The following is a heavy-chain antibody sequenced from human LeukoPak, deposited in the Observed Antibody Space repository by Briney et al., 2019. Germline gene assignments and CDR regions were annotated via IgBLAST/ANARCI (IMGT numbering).Heavy chain of an antibody. CDR3: ARGGIAARFAY. J-gene: IGHJ4*02. CDR1: GFTFSSYE. Sequence: GGSLRLSCAASGFTFSSYEMNRVRQAPGKGLDWVSYISSGSSSIFYADSVKGRFTISRDNAKNSLYLQMNSLRVEDTAVYYCARGGIAARFAYWGQGTLVTVSS. CDR2: ISSGSSSI. D-gene: IGHD6-6*01. V-gene: IGHV3-48*03.